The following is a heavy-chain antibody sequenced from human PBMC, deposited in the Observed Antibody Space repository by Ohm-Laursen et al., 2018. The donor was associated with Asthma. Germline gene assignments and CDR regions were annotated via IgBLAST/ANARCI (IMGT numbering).Heavy chain of an antibody. Sequence: SLRLSCTASGFTFSDHYMNWVRQAPGKGLEWVSSISSSSTIYYADSVKGRFTISRDNAKNSLYLQMNSLRAEDTAVYYCARGPRTTVTAYYFDYWGQGTLVTVSS. CDR1: GFTFSDHY. D-gene: IGHD4-17*01. CDR2: ISSSSTI. CDR3: ARGPRTTVTAYYFDY. V-gene: IGHV3-69-1*01. J-gene: IGHJ4*02.